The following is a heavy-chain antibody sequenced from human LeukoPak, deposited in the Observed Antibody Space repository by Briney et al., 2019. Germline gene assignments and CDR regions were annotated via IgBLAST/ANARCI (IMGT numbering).Heavy chain of an antibody. CDR3: ARGYCSGGSCYSFDY. J-gene: IGHJ4*02. CDR1: GGSISSYY. V-gene: IGHV4-59*01. CDR2: IYYSGST. Sequence: PSETPSLTCTVSGGSISSYYWSWIRQPPGKGLEWIGYIYYSGSTNYNPSLKSRVTISVDTSKNQFSLKLSSVTAADTAVYYCARGYCSGGSCYSFDYWGQGTLVTVSS. D-gene: IGHD2-15*01.